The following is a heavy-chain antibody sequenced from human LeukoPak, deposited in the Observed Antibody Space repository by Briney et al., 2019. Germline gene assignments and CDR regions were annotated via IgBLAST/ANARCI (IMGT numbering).Heavy chain of an antibody. CDR2: ISHSGST. Sequence: SETLSLTCAVSGGSISSRNWWTWVRQPPGKGLEWIGEISHSGSTNYNPSPKGRVAISVDKSKNQFSLKLSSVTAANTAVYYCARNGGNSDFDYWGQGNLVTVSS. CDR1: GGSISSRNW. D-gene: IGHD4-23*01. V-gene: IGHV4-4*02. CDR3: ARNGGNSDFDY. J-gene: IGHJ4*02.